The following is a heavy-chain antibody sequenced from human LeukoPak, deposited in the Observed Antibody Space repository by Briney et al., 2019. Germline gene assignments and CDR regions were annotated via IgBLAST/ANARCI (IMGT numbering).Heavy chain of an antibody. V-gene: IGHV3-23*01. CDR3: GRPTKYWLVRGNGVDV. J-gene: IGHJ6*02. Sequence: GASLRLSCAASGFTFSSYAMTWVRQAPGQGLEWVSSINAGGGDTYHSDSVKGRFTISRDNSMNTLYLQMNRLRADDTAVYYCGRPTKYWLVRGNGVDVWGQGTTVTVSS. D-gene: IGHD6-19*01. CDR1: GFTFSSYA. CDR2: INAGGGDT.